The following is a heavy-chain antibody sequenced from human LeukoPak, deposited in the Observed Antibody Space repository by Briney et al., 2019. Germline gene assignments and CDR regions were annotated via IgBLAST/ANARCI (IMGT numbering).Heavy chain of an antibody. V-gene: IGHV3-30-3*01. CDR2: ISYDGSNK. D-gene: IGHD6-6*01. J-gene: IGHJ4*02. CDR1: GFTFSSYA. CDR3: AKEPEYSSSSFDY. Sequence: GGSLRLSCAASGFTFSSYAMHWVRQAPGKGLEWVAVISYDGSNKYYADSVKGRFTISRDNSKNTLYLQMNSLRAEDTAVYYCAKEPEYSSSSFDYWGQGTLVTVSS.